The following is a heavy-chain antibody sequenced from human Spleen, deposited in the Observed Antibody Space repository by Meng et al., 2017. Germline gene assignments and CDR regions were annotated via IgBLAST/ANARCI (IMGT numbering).Heavy chain of an antibody. V-gene: IGHV1-2*06. D-gene: IGHD2-15*01. CDR3: ARSGLVVIAATNFDY. Sequence: ASVKVSCKPSGYNFPDYWLHWVRRAPGQGLEWMGRIDPKSGDTHYAQRFQGRVTMTRDTSISTAYMELSSLNSDDTAVYYCARSGLVVIAATNFDYWGQGALVTVSS. J-gene: IGHJ4*02. CDR1: GYNFPDYW. CDR2: IDPKSGDT.